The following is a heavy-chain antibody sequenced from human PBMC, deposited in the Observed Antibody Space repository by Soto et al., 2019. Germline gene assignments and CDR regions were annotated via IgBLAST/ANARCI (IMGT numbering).Heavy chain of an antibody. Sequence: PSETLSLTCAVYGGSFSGYYWSWIRQPPGKGLEWIGEINHSGSSSYNPSLKSRVTISLDTSKNQFSLQLISVIAADTAADYCWRGREGAAEYRYYYYRMDVWGQGTTVTVSS. CDR1: GGSFSGYY. J-gene: IGHJ6*02. V-gene: IGHV4-34*01. CDR2: INHSGSS. D-gene: IGHD1-26*01. CDR3: WRGREGAAEYRYYYYRMDV.